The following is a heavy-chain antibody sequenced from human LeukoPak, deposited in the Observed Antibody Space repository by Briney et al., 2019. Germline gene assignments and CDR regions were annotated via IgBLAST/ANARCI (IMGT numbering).Heavy chain of an antibody. CDR3: ARGLSRVLPYGMDV. D-gene: IGHD2/OR15-2a*01. V-gene: IGHV3-13*04. CDR2: IGTTGDP. Sequence: GGSLRLSCAASGFTFSSYDMHWVRQATGKGLEWVSTIGTTGDPYYPDSVKGRFTISRENAKNSLYLQMNSLRAGDTAVYYCARGLSRVLPYGMDVWGQGTTVTVSS. CDR1: GFTFSSYD. J-gene: IGHJ6*02.